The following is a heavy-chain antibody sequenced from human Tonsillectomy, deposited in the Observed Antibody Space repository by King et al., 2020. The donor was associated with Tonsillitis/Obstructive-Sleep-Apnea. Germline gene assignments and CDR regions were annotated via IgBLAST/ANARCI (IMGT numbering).Heavy chain of an antibody. CDR3: AGLYYDLLTGYYATNWFAP. J-gene: IGHJ5*02. D-gene: IGHD3-9*01. V-gene: IGHV5-51*01. CDR1: GYSFTSYW. Sequence: VQLVESGAEVKKTGESLKISCKGSGYSFTSYWIGWVRQMPGKGLEWMGIIYPGDSDTRYSPSFQGQVTISADKSISTVYLQWSSLKASDTAMHYCAGLYYDLLTGYYATNWFAPWGQGTLVTVSS. CDR2: IYPGDSDT.